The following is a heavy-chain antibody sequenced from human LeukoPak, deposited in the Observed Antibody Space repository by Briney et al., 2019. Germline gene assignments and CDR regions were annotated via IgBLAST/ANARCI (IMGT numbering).Heavy chain of an antibody. Sequence: GGSLRLSCAASRFTLSSYWMHWVRQAPGKGLVWVSRINSDGSSTSYADSVKGRFTISRDNAKNTLYLQMNSLRAEDTAVYYCARVSSVIAAAGMGFDPWGQGTLVTVSS. V-gene: IGHV3-74*01. CDR2: INSDGSST. D-gene: IGHD6-13*01. CDR3: ARVSSVIAAAGMGFDP. J-gene: IGHJ5*02. CDR1: RFTLSSYW.